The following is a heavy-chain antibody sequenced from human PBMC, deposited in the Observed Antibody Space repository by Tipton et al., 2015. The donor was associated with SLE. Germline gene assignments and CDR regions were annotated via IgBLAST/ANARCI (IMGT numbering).Heavy chain of an antibody. D-gene: IGHD1-14*01. CDR3: ARQGTTRSPFDY. CDR2: IYYSGGT. CDR1: GGSISSSGYY. J-gene: IGHJ4*02. Sequence: TLSLTCSVSGGSISSSGYYWGWICQPPGKGLEWIGTIYYSGGTSYNPSLKSRVTISVDTSKNQFSLKLNSVTAGDTAVYYCARQGTTRSPFDYWGQGTLVTVSS. V-gene: IGHV4-39*07.